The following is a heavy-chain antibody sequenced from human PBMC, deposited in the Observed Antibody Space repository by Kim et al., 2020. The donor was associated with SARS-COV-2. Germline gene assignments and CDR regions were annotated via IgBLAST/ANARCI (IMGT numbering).Heavy chain of an antibody. Sequence: ASVKVSCKASGYSFTDYALHWVRQAPGQGLECMGWIAAGRGRPKYSQKFQGRFTFTRDTSASTVYMEVTSLRSEDTAVYYCARVEAHCDYAFNIWGQGTMVTVSS. CDR2: IAAGRGRP. D-gene: IGHD2-21*02. CDR1: GYSFTDYA. V-gene: IGHV1-3*01. J-gene: IGHJ3*02. CDR3: ARVEAHCDYAFNI.